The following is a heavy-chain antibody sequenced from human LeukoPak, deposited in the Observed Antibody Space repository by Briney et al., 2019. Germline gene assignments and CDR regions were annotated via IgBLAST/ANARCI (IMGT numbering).Heavy chain of an antibody. Sequence: ASVKVSCKASGYTFTSYAMNWVRQAPGQGLEWMGWINTNTGNPTYAQGFTGRFVFSLDTSVSTAYLQVSSLKAEDTAVYYCARDKLFDPPYSSSWYRSRWARGAQSNDAFDIWGQGTMVTVSS. V-gene: IGHV7-4-1*02. J-gene: IGHJ3*02. CDR1: GYTFTSYA. D-gene: IGHD6-13*01. CDR2: INTNTGNP. CDR3: ARDKLFDPPYSSSWYRSRWARGAQSNDAFDI.